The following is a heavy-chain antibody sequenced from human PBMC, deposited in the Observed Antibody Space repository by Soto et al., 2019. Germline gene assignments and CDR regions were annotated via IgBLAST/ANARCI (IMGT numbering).Heavy chain of an antibody. CDR1: GFTFSSYA. Sequence: QVQLVESGGGVVQPGRSLRLSCAASGFTFSSYAMHWVRQAPGKGLEWVAVISYDGSNKYYADSVKGRFTISRDNSKNTLYLQMNSLRAEDTAVCYCARAPLIAARPHYFDYWGQGTLVTVSS. CDR2: ISYDGSNK. J-gene: IGHJ4*02. V-gene: IGHV3-30-3*01. D-gene: IGHD6-6*01. CDR3: ARAPLIAARPHYFDY.